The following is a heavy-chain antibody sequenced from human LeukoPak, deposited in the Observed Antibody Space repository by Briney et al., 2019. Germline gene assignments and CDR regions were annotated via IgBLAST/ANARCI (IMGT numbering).Heavy chain of an antibody. CDR1: GYTFTGYY. CDR2: INPNSGGT. CDR3: AREGLELRVNAFDI. V-gene: IGHV1-2*02. Sequence: GASVKVSCKASGYTFTGYYMHWVRQAPGQGLEWMGWINPNSGGTNYAQKFQGRVTMTRDTSISTAYMELSRLRSDDTAVYYCAREGLELRVNAFDIWGQGTMVTVSS. J-gene: IGHJ3*02. D-gene: IGHD1-7*01.